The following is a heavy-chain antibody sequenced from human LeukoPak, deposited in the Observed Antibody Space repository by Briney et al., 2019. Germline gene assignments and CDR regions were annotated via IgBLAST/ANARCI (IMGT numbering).Heavy chain of an antibody. V-gene: IGHV3-9*03. CDR2: MSWNGGSI. CDR1: GLTFSDYA. Sequence: GGSLRLSCAASGLTFSDYAMSWVRQAPGKGLEWVSGMSWNGGSIGYADSVKGRFSISRDNAKNSLYLQMNSLRAEDMALYYCAKGTDYDFWSGYLDWGQGTVVTVSS. CDR3: AKGTDYDFWSGYLD. J-gene: IGHJ4*02. D-gene: IGHD3-3*01.